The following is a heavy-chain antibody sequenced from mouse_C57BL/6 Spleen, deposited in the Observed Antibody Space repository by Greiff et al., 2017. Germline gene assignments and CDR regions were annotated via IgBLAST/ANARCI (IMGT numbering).Heavy chain of an antibody. CDR2: ISSGGSYT. J-gene: IGHJ2*01. CDR3: ARHRDYGSIFDY. D-gene: IGHD1-1*01. V-gene: IGHV5-6*01. CDR1: GFTFSSYG. Sequence: EVKLVESGGDLVKPGGSLKLSCAASGFTFSSYGMSWVRQTPDKRLEWVATISSGGSYTYYPDSVKGRFTISRDNAKNTLYLQMSSLKSEDTAMYYCARHRDYGSIFDYWGQGTTLTVSS.